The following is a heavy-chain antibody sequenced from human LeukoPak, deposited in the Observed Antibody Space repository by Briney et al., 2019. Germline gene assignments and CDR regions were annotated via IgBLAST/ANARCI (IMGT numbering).Heavy chain of an antibody. J-gene: IGHJ4*02. Sequence: ASVTVSCKASGYTFTSYAMNWVRQAPGQGLEWMGWINTNTGNPTYAQGFTGRFVFSLDTSVSTAYLQISSLQAEDTAVYYCARSNNDGDYLGVGFDYWGQGTLVTVSS. CDR1: GYTFTSYA. V-gene: IGHV7-4-1*02. D-gene: IGHD4-17*01. CDR3: ARSNNDGDYLGVGFDY. CDR2: INTNTGNP.